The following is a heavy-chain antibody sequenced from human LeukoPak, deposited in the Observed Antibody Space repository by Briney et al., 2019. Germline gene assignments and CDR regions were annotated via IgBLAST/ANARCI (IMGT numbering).Heavy chain of an antibody. CDR3: ARDPGVTYYYDSSGYPLDY. D-gene: IGHD3-22*01. CDR2: IIPILGIA. V-gene: IGHV1-69*04. Sequence: SVKVSCKASGGTFSSYAINWVRQAPGQGLEWMGRIIPILGIANYAQKFQGRVTITADKSTGTAYMELGSLRSEDTAVYYCARDPGVTYYYDSSGYPLDYWGQGTLVTVSS. J-gene: IGHJ4*02. CDR1: GGTFSSYA.